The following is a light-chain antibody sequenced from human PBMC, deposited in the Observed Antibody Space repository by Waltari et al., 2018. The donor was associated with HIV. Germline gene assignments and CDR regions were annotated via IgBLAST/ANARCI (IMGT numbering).Light chain of an antibody. CDR1: SGHSTYA. CDR3: QTWDSGIRV. V-gene: IGLV4-69*01. CDR2: VSKVGGH. J-gene: IGLJ3*02. Sequence: QVVLTQSPSASAFLGASVKLTCTLSSGHSTYAIAWHQQPPEKGPRYLMKVSKVGGHNKGDVIPDRFSGSRSGAERYLTISSLQSDDEADYYCQTWDSGIRVFGGGTRLTVL.